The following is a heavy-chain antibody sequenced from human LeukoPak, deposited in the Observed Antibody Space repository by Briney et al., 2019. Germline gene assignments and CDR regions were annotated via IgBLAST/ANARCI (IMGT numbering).Heavy chain of an antibody. V-gene: IGHV1-69*05. CDR3: TRGLAPETHSVTRNWFDP. Sequence: ASVKVSCKASGGTFSSYAISWVRQAPGQGLEWMGGIIPIFGTANYAQKFQGRVTITTDESTSTAYMELSSLRSEDTAVYYCTRGLAPETHSVTRNWFDPWGQGTLVTVPS. D-gene: IGHD4-17*01. CDR2: IIPIFGTA. J-gene: IGHJ5*02. CDR1: GGTFSSYA.